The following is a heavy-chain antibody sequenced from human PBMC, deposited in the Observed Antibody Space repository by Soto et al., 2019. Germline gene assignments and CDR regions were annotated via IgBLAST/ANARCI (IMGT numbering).Heavy chain of an antibody. V-gene: IGHV3-33*01. CDR2: IWYDGSNK. D-gene: IGHD3-22*01. CDR3: ARVGGFYYDSSGYRQGLDY. J-gene: IGHJ4*02. Sequence: GGSLRLSCAASGFTFSGYGMRWVRQAPGKGLEWVAVIWYDGSNKYYADSVKGRFTISRDNSKNTLYLQMNSLRAEDTAVYYCARVGGFYYDSSGYRQGLDYWGQGTLVTVSS. CDR1: GFTFSGYG.